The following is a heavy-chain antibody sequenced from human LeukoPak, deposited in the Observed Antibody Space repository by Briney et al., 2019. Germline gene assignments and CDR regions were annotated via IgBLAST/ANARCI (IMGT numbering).Heavy chain of an antibody. CDR1: GYTFTSYG. J-gene: IGHJ6*02. Sequence: ASVKVSCKASGYTFTSYGISWVRQAPGQGLEWMGWISAYNGNTNYAQKLQGRVTMTTDTSTSTAYMELRSLRSDDTAVYYCARDKVWFGELLSLYYYGMDVWGQGTTVTVS. V-gene: IGHV1-18*01. CDR2: ISAYNGNT. CDR3: ARDKVWFGELLSLYYYGMDV. D-gene: IGHD3-10*01.